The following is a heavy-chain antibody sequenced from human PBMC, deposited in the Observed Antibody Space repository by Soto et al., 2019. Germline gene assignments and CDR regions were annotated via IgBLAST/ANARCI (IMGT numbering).Heavy chain of an antibody. J-gene: IGHJ6*02. CDR2: INHSGST. CDR1: GGSFSCYY. V-gene: IGHV4-34*01. CDR3: ARSRGTPRRYXSSTSCPYYYYYYGMDV. Sequence: PSETLSLTCAVYGGSFSCYYWSWIRQPPGKGLEWIGEINHSGSTNYNPSLKSRVTISVDTSKNQFSLKLSSVTAADTAVYYCARSRGTPRRYXSSTSCPYYYYYYGMDVWGQGTTVTVSS. D-gene: IGHD2-2*01.